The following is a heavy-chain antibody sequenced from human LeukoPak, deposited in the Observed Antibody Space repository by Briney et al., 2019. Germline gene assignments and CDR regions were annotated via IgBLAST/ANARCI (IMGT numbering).Heavy chain of an antibody. D-gene: IGHD6-13*01. CDR1: GFTFSSYS. Sequence: GGSLRLSCAASGFTFSSYSMNWVRQAPGKGLEWVSSISSSSSYIYYADSVKGRFTISRDNAKNSLYLQMNSLRAEDTAVYYCARVTGYSSSWFDYWGQGTPVTVSS. CDR2: ISSSSSYI. J-gene: IGHJ4*02. V-gene: IGHV3-21*01. CDR3: ARVTGYSSSWFDY.